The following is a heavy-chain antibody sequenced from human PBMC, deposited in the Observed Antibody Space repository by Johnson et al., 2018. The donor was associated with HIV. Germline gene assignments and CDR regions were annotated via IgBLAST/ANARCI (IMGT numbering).Heavy chain of an antibody. Sequence: MQLVESGGGLVQPGGSLRLSCAASGFTFSSYAMSWVRQAPGKGLEWVSAISGSGGSTYYADSVKGRFTISRDNSKNTLYLQMNSLRAEDTAVYYCAKGRGVVILRGDAFDIWGQGTMVTVSS. V-gene: IGHV3-23*04. CDR3: AKGRGVVILRGDAFDI. J-gene: IGHJ3*02. D-gene: IGHD2-21*01. CDR2: ISGSGGST. CDR1: GFTFSSYA.